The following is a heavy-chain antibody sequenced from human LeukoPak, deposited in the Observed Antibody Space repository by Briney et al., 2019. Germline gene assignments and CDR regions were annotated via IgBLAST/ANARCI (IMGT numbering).Heavy chain of an antibody. V-gene: IGHV4-39*01. D-gene: IGHD2-8*01. CDR3: ARRVLMVYAVWGYNWFDP. CDR1: GGSISSSSYY. Sequence: PSETLSLTCTVSGGSISSSSYYWGWIRQPPGKGLEWIGSIYYSGSTYYNPSLKSRVTISVDTSKNQFSLKLSSVTAADTAVYYSARRVLMVYAVWGYNWFDPWGQGTLVTVSS. CDR2: IYYSGST. J-gene: IGHJ5*02.